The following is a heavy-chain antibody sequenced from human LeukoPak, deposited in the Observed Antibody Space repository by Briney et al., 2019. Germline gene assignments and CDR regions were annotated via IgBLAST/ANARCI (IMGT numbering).Heavy chain of an antibody. V-gene: IGHV4-59*06. CDR3: ARFRRADYDFWSGEFNWFDP. CDR2: IYYSGST. Sequence: SETLSLTCSVSGDSISTYYWSWIRQHPGKGLEWIGYIYYSGSTYYNPSLKSRVTISVDTSKNQFSLKLSSVTAADTAVYYCARFRRADYDFWSGEFNWFDPWGQGTLVTVSS. CDR1: GDSISTYY. J-gene: IGHJ5*02. D-gene: IGHD3-3*01.